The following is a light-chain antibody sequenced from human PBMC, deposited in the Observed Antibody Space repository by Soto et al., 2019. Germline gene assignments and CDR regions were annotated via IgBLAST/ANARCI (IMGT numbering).Light chain of an antibody. CDR2: GSS. CDR3: QQYDTSPYT. CDR1: QRVSTIY. J-gene: IGKJ2*01. Sequence: EIVSTQSPDTLSLSPGERATLSCRASQRVSTIYLAWYLQKPGQAPRLLIYGSSSRATGIPDRFSGSGSGTDFTLTINSLEPEDFAVCYCQQYDTSPYTFGQGTKVDIK. V-gene: IGKV3-20*01.